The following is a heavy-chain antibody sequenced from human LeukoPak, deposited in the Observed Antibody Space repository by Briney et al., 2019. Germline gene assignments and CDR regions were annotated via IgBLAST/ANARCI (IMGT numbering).Heavy chain of an antibody. CDR3: ARGHADV. J-gene: IGHJ6*04. V-gene: IGHV1-2*02. CDR2: INPNNGGT. CDR1: GYTFIDYY. Sequence: ASVKVSCKASGYTFIDYYLHWVRQAPGQGLEWMGWINPNNGGTNYAQKFQGRVTMTRDTSISTAYMELSRLRSDDTALYYCARGHADVWGKGTTVTVSS.